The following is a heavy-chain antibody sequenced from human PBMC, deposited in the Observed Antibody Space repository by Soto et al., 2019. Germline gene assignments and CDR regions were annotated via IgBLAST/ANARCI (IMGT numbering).Heavy chain of an antibody. D-gene: IGHD6-6*01. J-gene: IGHJ4*02. CDR2: ISGSDDST. CDR3: AKRSSSFTFDY. V-gene: IGHV3-23*01. Sequence: EVQLLESGGGLVQPGASPRLSCAASGFTFSSYAMSWVRQAPGKGLEWVSVISGSDDSTYYADSVKGRFTISRDNSKNTLYLQMNSLRAEDTAVYYCAKRSSSFTFDYWGQGTLVTVSS. CDR1: GFTFSSYA.